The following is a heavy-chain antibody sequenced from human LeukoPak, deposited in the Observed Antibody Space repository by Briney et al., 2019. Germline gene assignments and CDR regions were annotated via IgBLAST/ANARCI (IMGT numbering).Heavy chain of an antibody. J-gene: IGHJ4*02. Sequence: GGSLRLSCAASGFTFSDHYMSWIRQAPGKGLEWVSYISSSGSTIYYADSVKGRFTISRDNAKNSLYLQMNSLRAEDTAVYYCARDGLEMATTFDYWGQGTLVTVSS. V-gene: IGHV3-11*04. CDR1: GFTFSDHY. CDR3: ARDGLEMATTFDY. CDR2: ISSSGSTI. D-gene: IGHD5-24*01.